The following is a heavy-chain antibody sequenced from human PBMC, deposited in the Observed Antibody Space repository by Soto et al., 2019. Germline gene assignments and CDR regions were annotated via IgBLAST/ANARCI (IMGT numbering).Heavy chain of an antibody. J-gene: IGHJ4*02. V-gene: IGHV3-30-3*01. D-gene: IGHD6-19*01. CDR1: GFTISNYG. Sequence: GGSLRLSCAASGFTISNYGMHWVRQAPGKGLEWVAVISYDGTITYYADSVKGRFTISRDNSKNSVYLEVNSLRVEDTAIYYCARGAYSSGWYPDYFDYWGQGTAVTVSS. CDR2: ISYDGTIT. CDR3: ARGAYSSGWYPDYFDY.